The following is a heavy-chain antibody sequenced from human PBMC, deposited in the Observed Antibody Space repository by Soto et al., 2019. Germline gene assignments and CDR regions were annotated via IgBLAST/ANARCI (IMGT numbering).Heavy chain of an antibody. J-gene: IGHJ3*02. CDR1: GFTFSSYS. CDR2: ISSSSSYI. Sequence: EVQLVESGGGLVKPGGSLRLSCAASGFTFSSYSMNWVRQAPGKGLAWVSSISSSSSYIYYADSVKGRFTISRDNAKNSLYLQMNSLRAEDTAVYYCARDHGLSSYAFDIWGQGTMVTVSS. CDR3: ARDHGLSSYAFDI. D-gene: IGHD2-15*01. V-gene: IGHV3-21*01.